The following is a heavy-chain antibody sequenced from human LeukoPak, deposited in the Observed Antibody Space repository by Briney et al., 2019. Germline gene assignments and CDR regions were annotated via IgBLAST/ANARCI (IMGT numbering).Heavy chain of an antibody. V-gene: IGHV5-51*01. CDR2: IYPGDSDT. J-gene: IGHJ3*02. CDR3: ARRILTYYYDSSGYSYKDAFDI. D-gene: IGHD3-22*01. CDR1: GYSFTSYW. Sequence: GESLKISCKGSGYSFTSYWIGWVRQMPGKGLEWMGIIYPGDSDTRYSPSFQGQVTISADKSISTAYLQWSSLKASDTAVYYCARRILTYYYDSSGYSYKDAFDIWGQGTMVTVSS.